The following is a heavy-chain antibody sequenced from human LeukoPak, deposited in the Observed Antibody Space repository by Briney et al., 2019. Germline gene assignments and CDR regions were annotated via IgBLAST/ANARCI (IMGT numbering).Heavy chain of an antibody. D-gene: IGHD1-1*01. V-gene: IGHV4-61*01. CDR3: ARDSGNVNFLDHGMDV. Sequence: SETLSLTCTVSGGSISSGSISSYCWSWIRQPPGKGLEWIGYMYYTGSPNYNPSLKSRVTISVDTSKNQFSLKLSSVTAADTAVYYCARDSGNVNFLDHGMDVWGQGTTVTVSS. CDR2: MYYTGSP. CDR1: GGSISSGSISSYC. J-gene: IGHJ6*02.